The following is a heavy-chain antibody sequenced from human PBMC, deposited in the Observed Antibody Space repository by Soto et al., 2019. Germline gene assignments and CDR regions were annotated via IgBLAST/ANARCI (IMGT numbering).Heavy chain of an antibody. CDR1: GGSISSNY. CDR2: MYTSGTT. V-gene: IGHV4-4*07. J-gene: IGHJ5*02. D-gene: IGHD6-6*01. CDR3: ARERAAPSWIDP. Sequence: PSETLSLTCTVSGGSISSNYWTWIRQPAGKGLEWIGRMYTSGTTDYNPSFKSRVTMSVDTSKNQFSLKLSSVTAADTAVYYCARERAAPSWIDPWGQGTLVTVS.